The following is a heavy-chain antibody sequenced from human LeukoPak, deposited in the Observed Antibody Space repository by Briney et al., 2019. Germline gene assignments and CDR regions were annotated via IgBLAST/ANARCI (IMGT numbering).Heavy chain of an antibody. J-gene: IGHJ6*02. CDR3: ARTLSYGMDV. Sequence: PSQTLSLTCTVSGVSISSYYWSWIRQPPGKGLEWIGYIYYSGSTNYNPSLKSRVTISVDTSKNQFSLKLSSVTAADTAVYYCARTLSYGMDVWGQGTTVTVSS. D-gene: IGHD3-16*01. V-gene: IGHV4-59*01. CDR1: GVSISSYY. CDR2: IYYSGST.